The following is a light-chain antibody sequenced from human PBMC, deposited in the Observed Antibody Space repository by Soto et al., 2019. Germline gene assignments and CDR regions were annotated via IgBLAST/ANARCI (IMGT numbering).Light chain of an antibody. CDR1: SSNIGSNT. CDR3: VAWDDSLNGYVV. Sequence: SVLTQPPSSSGTPGQRVTISCSGSSSNIGSNTVNWYQQLPGTAPKLVIHTNDQRPSGVPDRFSGSKSGTSASLAISRLHSEDEADYYCVAWDDSLNGYVVFGGGTKVTVL. J-gene: IGLJ2*01. CDR2: TND. V-gene: IGLV1-44*01.